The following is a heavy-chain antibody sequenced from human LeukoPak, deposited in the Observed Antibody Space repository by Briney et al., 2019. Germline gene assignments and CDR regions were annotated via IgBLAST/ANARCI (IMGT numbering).Heavy chain of an antibody. D-gene: IGHD3-10*01. CDR3: ARPNRSGQEPEFDY. CDR2: ISAYNGNT. CDR1: GYTFSGYY. J-gene: IGHJ4*02. Sequence: GASVKVSCKASGYTFSGYYVHWVRQAPGQGLEWMGWISAYNGNTNYAQKLQGRVTMTTDTSTSTAYMELRSLRSDDTAVYYCARPNRSGQEPEFDYWGQGTLVTVSS. V-gene: IGHV1-18*04.